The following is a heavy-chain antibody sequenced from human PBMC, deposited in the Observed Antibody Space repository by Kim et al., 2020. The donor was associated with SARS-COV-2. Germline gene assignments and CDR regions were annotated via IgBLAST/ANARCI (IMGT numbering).Heavy chain of an antibody. CDR2: MSPDGTTK. V-gene: IGHV3-30-3*01. CDR3: ARDTSVWFGELLSHFDY. J-gene: IGHJ4*02. D-gene: IGHD3-10*01. Sequence: GGSLRLSCAASGFTFNTYDMHWVRQAPGKGLEWVAVMSPDGTTKYYADSVRGRFTISRDNSKNTLYLQMNSLRPEDSAVYFCARDTSVWFGELLSHFDYWGRRRRVSVSS. CDR1: GFTFNTYD.